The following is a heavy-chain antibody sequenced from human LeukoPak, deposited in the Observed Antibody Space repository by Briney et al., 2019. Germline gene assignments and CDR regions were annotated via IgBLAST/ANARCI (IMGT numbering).Heavy chain of an antibody. J-gene: IGHJ5*02. V-gene: IGHV4-31*03. CDR1: GGSISSGGYY. D-gene: IGHD3-10*01. Sequence: SQTLSLACTVSGGSISSGGYYWGWIRQHPGKGLEWIGHIYYSGSTYYNPSLKSRVTISVDTSKNQFSLKLSSVTAADTAVYYCARGAMVRGVHYFDPWGEGTLVTVSS. CDR2: IYYSGST. CDR3: ARGAMVRGVHYFDP.